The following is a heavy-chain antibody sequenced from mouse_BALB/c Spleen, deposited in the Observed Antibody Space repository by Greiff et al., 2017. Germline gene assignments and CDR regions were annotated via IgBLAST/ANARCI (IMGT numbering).Heavy chain of an antibody. CDR3: ARGVGFAY. V-gene: IGHV5-4*02. D-gene: IGHD1-1*01. CDR2: ISDGGSYT. CDR1: GFTFSDYY. J-gene: IGHJ3*01. Sequence: EVKVVESGGGLVKPGGSLKLSCAASGFTFSDYYMYWVRQTPEKRLEWVATISDGGSYTYYPDSVKGRFTISRDNAKNNLYLQMSSLKSEDTAMYYCARGVGFAYWGQGTLVTVSA.